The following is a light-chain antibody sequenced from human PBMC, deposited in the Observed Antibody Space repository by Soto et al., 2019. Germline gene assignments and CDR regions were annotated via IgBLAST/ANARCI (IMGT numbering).Light chain of an antibody. CDR3: VQFAHFPRP. J-gene: IGKJ1*01. V-gene: IGKV2-24*01. CDR2: QIS. Sequence: DIVLTQTPLSSPVTLGQPASISCRSSQSLVHSDGNTYLSWLQLRPGQPPRLLIYQISNRFSGVPDRFSGSGAETDFTLRISRVEAGDVEIYYCVQFAHFPRPFGQGTKVEIK. CDR1: QSLVHSDGNTY.